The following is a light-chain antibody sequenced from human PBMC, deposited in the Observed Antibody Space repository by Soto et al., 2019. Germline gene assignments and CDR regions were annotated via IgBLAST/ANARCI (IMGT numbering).Light chain of an antibody. J-gene: IGLJ1*01. CDR1: SSDVGRYNY. CDR3: TSFTTRNTEV. CDR2: EVS. V-gene: IGLV2-14*01. Sequence: QSVLTQPASVSGSPGQSITISCTGTSSDVGRYNYVSWYQQHPGKAPKLMIYEVSNRPSGVSNRFSGSKSGNTASLTISGLQAEDETDYYCTSFTTRNTEVFGTGTKVTVL.